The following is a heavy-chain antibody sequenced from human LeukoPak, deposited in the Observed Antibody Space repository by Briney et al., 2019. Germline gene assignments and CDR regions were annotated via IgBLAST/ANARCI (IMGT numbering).Heavy chain of an antibody. D-gene: IGHD5-24*01. Sequence: PGGSLRLSCAASGFTFSSYSMNWVRQAPGKGLEWVSSISSSSSYIYYADSVKGRFTISRDNSKNTLYLQMNSLRAEDTAVYYCANLFSDGYNTPLDYWGQGTLVTVSS. CDR2: ISSSSSYI. CDR3: ANLFSDGYNTPLDY. J-gene: IGHJ4*02. CDR1: GFTFSSYS. V-gene: IGHV3-21*01.